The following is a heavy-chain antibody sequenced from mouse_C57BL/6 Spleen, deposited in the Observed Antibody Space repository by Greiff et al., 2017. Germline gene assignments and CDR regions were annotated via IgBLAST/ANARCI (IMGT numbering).Heavy chain of an antibody. D-gene: IGHD2-3*01. J-gene: IGHJ2*01. CDR1: GYAFSSSW. CDR3: ARAPYDGYTDY. V-gene: IGHV1-82*01. Sequence: VQLQQSGPELVKPGASVKISCKASGYAFSSSWMNWVKQRPGKGLEWIGRIYPGDGDTNYNGKFKGKSTRTADKSSSTAYMQLSSLTSEDSAVCFCARAPYDGYTDYWGQGTTLTVSS. CDR2: IYPGDGDT.